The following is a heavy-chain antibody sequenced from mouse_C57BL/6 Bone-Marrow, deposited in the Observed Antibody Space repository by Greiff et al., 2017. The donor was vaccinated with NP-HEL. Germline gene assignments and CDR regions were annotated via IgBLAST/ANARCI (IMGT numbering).Heavy chain of an antibody. CDR3: TTLDDDVGFAY. D-gene: IGHD2-4*01. Sequence: VQLKQSGAELVRPGASVKLSCTASGFNIKDDYMHWVKQRPEQGLEWIGWIDPENGDTEYASKFQGKATITADTSSNTAYLQLSSLTSEDTAVYDCTTLDDDVGFAYWGKGTLVTVSA. V-gene: IGHV14-4*01. CDR2: IDPENGDT. J-gene: IGHJ3*01. CDR1: GFNIKDDY.